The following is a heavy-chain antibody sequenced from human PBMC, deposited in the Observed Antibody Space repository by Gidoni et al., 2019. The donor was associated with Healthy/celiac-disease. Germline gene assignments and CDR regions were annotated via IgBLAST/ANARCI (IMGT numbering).Heavy chain of an antibody. V-gene: IGHV3-72*01. J-gene: IGHJ4*02. CDR2: TRNKANSYTT. D-gene: IGHD3-3*01. Sequence: EVQLVESGGGLVQPGGSLRLSCAASGFTFSDHYMDWVRQAPGKGREWVGRTRNKANSYTTEYAASVKGIFTISRDDSKNSLYLQMNSLKTEDTAVYYCAREGFWSGYYHQQFDYWGQGTLVTVSS. CDR3: AREGFWSGYYHQQFDY. CDR1: GFTFSDHY.